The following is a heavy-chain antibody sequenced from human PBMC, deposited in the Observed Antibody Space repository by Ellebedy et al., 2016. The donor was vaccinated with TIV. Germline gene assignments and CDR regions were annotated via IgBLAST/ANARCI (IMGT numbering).Heavy chain of an antibody. D-gene: IGHD1-26*01. CDR2: INHSGST. Sequence: SETLSLXCAVYGGSFSGYYWSWIRQPPGKGLEWIGEINHSGSTNYNPSLKSRVTISVDTSKNQFSLILTSVTAADTAVYYCARGGPRELQPFHYWGQGTLVTVSS. J-gene: IGHJ4*02. CDR3: ARGGPRELQPFHY. V-gene: IGHV4-34*01. CDR1: GGSFSGYY.